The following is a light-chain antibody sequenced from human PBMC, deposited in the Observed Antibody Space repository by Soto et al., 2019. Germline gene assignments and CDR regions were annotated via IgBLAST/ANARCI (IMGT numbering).Light chain of an antibody. J-gene: IGLJ3*02. CDR2: EVT. V-gene: IGLV2-14*01. Sequence: QPVLTQPASVSGSPGQSITISCTGTSSDVGSGNFVSWFQQHPGKAPKLMIYEVTNRPSGVSYRFSGSKSGNTASLTISGLQAEDEADYYCSSFTTTNTWVFGGGTQLTVL. CDR3: SSFTTTNTWV. CDR1: SSDVGSGNF.